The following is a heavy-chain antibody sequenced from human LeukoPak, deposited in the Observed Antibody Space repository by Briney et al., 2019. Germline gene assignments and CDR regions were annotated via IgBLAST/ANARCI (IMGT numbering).Heavy chain of an antibody. CDR3: ARGGSSSWYRGWFDP. V-gene: IGHV1-46*01. CDR2: INPSGGST. CDR1: GYTFTSYY. J-gene: IGHJ5*02. D-gene: IGHD6-13*01. Sequence: ASVKVSCKASGYTFTSYYMHWVRQAPGQGLEWMGIINPSGGSTSYAQKFQGSVTMTRDTSTSTVYMELSSLRSEDTAVYYCARGGSSSWYRGWFDPWGQGTLVTVSS.